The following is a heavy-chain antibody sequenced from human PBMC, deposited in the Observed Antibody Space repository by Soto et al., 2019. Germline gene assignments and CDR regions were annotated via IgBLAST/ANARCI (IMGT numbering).Heavy chain of an antibody. CDR3: ARGKPSGYRFGPRNFFYYGMDV. D-gene: IGHD5-18*01. CDR2: INHSGIT. V-gene: IGHV4-34*01. Sequence: PSETLSLTCGVFSGSLTDHYWTWIRQTPGKGLEWIGEINHSGITDYNPSLKSRVTLSLDTSKNQFSLKVTALIAADTAVYYCARGKPSGYRFGPRNFFYYGMDVWGPGTTVTVSS. CDR1: SGSLTDHY. J-gene: IGHJ6*02.